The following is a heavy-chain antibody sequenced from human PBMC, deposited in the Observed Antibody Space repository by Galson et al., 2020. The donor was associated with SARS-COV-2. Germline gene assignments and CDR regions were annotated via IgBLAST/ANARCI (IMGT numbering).Heavy chain of an antibody. CDR1: GFNNAW. CDR2: IKSETDGGTT. CDR3: TAEADWNYVE. J-gene: IGHJ4*02. V-gene: IGHV3-15*01. Sequence: GGSLRLSCAASGFNNAWMSWIRQAPGKGLEWVARIKSETDGGTTDYAAPVKGRFTILRDDSKNTLYLQMNSLKTEDTAVYYCTAEADWNYVEWGQGTLVTVSS. D-gene: IGHD1-7*01.